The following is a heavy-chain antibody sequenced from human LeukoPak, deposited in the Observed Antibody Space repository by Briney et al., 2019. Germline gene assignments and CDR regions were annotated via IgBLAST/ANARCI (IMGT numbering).Heavy chain of an antibody. CDR1: GGSISSYD. CDR2: IYYSGST. J-gene: IGHJ5*02. CDR3: ARDSGTTGEVKFDP. Sequence: SETLSLTCTVSGGSISSYDWSWIRQPPGKGLEWIGYIYYSGSTNYNPSLKSRVTISIDTSKNQFSLKLSSVTAADTAVYYCARDSGTTGEVKFDPWGQGTLVTVSS. V-gene: IGHV4-59*12. D-gene: IGHD3-10*01.